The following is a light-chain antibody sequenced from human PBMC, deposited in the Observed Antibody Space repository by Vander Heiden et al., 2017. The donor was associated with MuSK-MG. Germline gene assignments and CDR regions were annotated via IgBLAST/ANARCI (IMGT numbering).Light chain of an antibody. CDR2: EVT. J-gene: IGLJ3*02. V-gene: IGLV2-14*01. Sequence: QSALTQPASVSGSPAQSITISCTGTSSDVGGYKYVSWYQQHPGKAPKLIIYEVTNRPSGVSSRFSGSKSGNTASLTISGLQAEDEADYYCCSYRSGNTWVFGGGTKLTVL. CDR3: CSYRSGNTWV. CDR1: SSDVGGYKY.